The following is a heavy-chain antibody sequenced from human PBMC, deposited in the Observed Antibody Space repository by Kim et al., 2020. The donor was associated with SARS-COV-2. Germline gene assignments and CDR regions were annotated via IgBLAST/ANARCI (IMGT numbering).Heavy chain of an antibody. J-gene: IGHJ5*02. CDR2: ISYDGTIQ. CDR3: AKGPIAVVPGGKMWLDP. Sequence: GGSLRLSCAPSGLTFRNYGMHWVRQAPGKGLEWVADISYDGTIQYYGDSVEGRFTISRDNPKNTLYLQMNSLRVEDTAVYYCAKGPIAVVPGGKMWLDPWGQGTLVTVSS. D-gene: IGHD2-2*01. V-gene: IGHV3-30*18. CDR1: GLTFRNYG.